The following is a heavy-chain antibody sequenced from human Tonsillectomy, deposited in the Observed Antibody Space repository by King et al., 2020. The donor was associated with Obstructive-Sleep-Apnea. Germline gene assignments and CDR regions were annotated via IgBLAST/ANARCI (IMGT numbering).Heavy chain of an antibody. CDR3: ARDWRVPSSKGDY. CDR2: IYYSGNT. J-gene: IGHJ4*02. Sequence: MQLQESGPGLVKPSETLSLTCTVSGGSISSSSYYWGWIRQPPGKGREGIGPIYYSGNTYYNPSLKRRVAISVDTSKNQFSLKLSSVTAADTAVYYCARDWRVPSSKGDYWGQGTLVTVSS. V-gene: IGHV4-39*07. D-gene: IGHD2-2*01. CDR1: GGSISSSSYY.